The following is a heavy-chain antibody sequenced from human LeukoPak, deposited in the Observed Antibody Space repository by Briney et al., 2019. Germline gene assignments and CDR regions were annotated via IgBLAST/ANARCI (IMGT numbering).Heavy chain of an antibody. CDR2: ISGSGGST. J-gene: IGHJ4*02. CDR1: GFTFSSYG. D-gene: IGHD2-15*01. V-gene: IGHV3-23*01. Sequence: QAGGSLRLSCAAPGFTFSSYGMNWVRQAPGKGLEWVSAISGSGGSTYYADSVKGRFTISRDNSKNTLYLQMNSLRAEDTAVYYCASGSSSPLRFDYWGQGTLVTVSS. CDR3: ASGSSSPLRFDY.